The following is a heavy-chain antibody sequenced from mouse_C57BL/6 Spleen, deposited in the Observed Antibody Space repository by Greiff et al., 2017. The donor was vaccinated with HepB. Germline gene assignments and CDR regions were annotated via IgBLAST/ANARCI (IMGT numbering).Heavy chain of an antibody. J-gene: IGHJ2*01. CDR3: TTGVPGGTVVAYYFDY. V-gene: IGHV14-4*01. Sequence: VQLKQSGAELVRPGASVKLSCTASGFNIKDDYMHWVKQRPEQGLEWIGWIDPENGDTEYASKFQGKATITADTSSNTAYLQLSSLTSEDTAVYYCTTGVPGGTVVAYYFDYWGQGTTLTVSS. D-gene: IGHD1-1*01. CDR1: GFNIKDDY. CDR2: IDPENGDT.